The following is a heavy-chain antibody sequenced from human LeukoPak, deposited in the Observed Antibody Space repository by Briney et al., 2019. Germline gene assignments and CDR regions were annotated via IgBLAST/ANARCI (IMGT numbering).Heavy chain of an antibody. CDR1: GYTFTGYY. J-gene: IGHJ4*02. CDR3: ARGRLRAYTIFGVAIPYYFDY. Sequence: ASVKVSCKASGYTFTGYYMHWVRQAPGQGLEWMGWINPNSGGTNYAQKFQGWVTMTRDTSISTAYMELSSLRSEDTAVYYCARGRLRAYTIFGVAIPYYFDYWGQGTLVTVSS. D-gene: IGHD3-3*01. CDR2: INPNSGGT. V-gene: IGHV1-2*04.